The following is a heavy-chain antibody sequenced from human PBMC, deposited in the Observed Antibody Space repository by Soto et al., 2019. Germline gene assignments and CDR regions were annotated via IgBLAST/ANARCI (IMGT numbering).Heavy chain of an antibody. D-gene: IGHD2-21*02. J-gene: IGHJ4*02. CDR1: GGTFSSYA. CDR2: IIPIFGTA. CDR3: ARVGGGGDWEFDY. Sequence: SVKVSCKASGGTFSSYAISWVRQAPGQGLEWMGGIIPIFGTANYAQKFQGRVTITADESTSTAYMELSSLRSEDTAVYYCARVGGGGDWEFDYWGQGTLVTVSS. V-gene: IGHV1-69*13.